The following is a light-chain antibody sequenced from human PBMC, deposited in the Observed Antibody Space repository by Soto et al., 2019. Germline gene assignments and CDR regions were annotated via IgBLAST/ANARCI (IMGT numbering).Light chain of an antibody. CDR1: QSVSSF. J-gene: IGKJ4*01. CDR3: QQRSNRLLT. CDR2: DTS. V-gene: IGKV3-11*01. Sequence: EIVLTQSPATLSLSPGERATLSCSASQSVSSFLAWYQQKPGQAPRLLIYDTSNMATDIPARFSGSRSCTEFTLTLSSLEPEDFAVYYFQQRSNRLLTFGGGTKVEIK.